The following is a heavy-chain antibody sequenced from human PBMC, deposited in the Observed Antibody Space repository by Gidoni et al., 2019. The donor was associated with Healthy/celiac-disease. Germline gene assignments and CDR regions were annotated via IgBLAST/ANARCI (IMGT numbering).Heavy chain of an antibody. CDR3: TRLPDYGGIRNAFDI. Sequence: EVQLLESGGGLVQPGGSLNLSGAASGLAFSGSAMHWVRQASGKGLEWVGRIRSKANSYATAYAASVKGRFTISRDDSKNTAYLQMNSLKTEDTAVYYCTRLPDYGGIRNAFDIWGQGTMVTVSS. D-gene: IGHD4-17*01. J-gene: IGHJ3*02. CDR1: GLAFSGSA. CDR2: IRSKANSYAT. V-gene: IGHV3-73*01.